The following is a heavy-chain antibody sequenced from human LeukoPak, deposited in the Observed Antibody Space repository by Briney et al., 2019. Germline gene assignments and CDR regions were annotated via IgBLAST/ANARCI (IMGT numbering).Heavy chain of an antibody. J-gene: IGHJ4*02. D-gene: IGHD6-19*01. Sequence: GGSLRLSCAASGFTFSNYAMTWVRQAPGKGLEWVSVISGSGSNTDYADSVKGRFTISRDNAKNSLYLQMNSLRDEDTAVYYCARDKWLDYWGQGTLVTVSS. V-gene: IGHV3-23*01. CDR3: ARDKWLDY. CDR2: ISGSGSNT. CDR1: GFTFSNYA.